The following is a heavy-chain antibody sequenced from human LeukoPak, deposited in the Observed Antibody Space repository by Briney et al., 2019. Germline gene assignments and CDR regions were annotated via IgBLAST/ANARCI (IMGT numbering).Heavy chain of an antibody. V-gene: IGHV3-23*01. D-gene: IGHD2-15*01. CDR2: ISGSGSVT. CDR1: GFTFSSYA. Sequence: GGSLRPSCAASGFTFSSYAMSWVRQAPGKGLEWVSAISGSGSVTYYADSVKDRFTISRDNSKNTLHLQINSLRAEDTAVYYCAKQLGYCSDGNCYFDYWGQGTLVSVSS. CDR3: AKQLGYCSDGNCYFDY. J-gene: IGHJ4*02.